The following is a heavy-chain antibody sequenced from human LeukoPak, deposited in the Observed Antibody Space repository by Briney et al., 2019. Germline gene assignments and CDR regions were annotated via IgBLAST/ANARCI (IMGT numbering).Heavy chain of an antibody. V-gene: IGHV4-4*07. Sequence: TSSETLSLTCTVSGVSISTYYWTWTRQPAGKGLEWIGRIYNSGNTNYNPSLKSRVTMSVDTSENQFSLNLTSVTAADTAVYYCAREAAVAGRGIDYWGQGTLVTVSS. D-gene: IGHD6-19*01. J-gene: IGHJ4*02. CDR1: GVSISTYY. CDR3: AREAAVAGRGIDY. CDR2: IYNSGNT.